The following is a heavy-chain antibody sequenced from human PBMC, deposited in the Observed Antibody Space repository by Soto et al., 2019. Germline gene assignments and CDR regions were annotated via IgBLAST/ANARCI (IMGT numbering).Heavy chain of an antibody. CDR3: ASTTLFGSYYDDDDAFDI. CDR2: MNPNSGNT. V-gene: IGHV1-8*01. D-gene: IGHD1-26*01. CDR1: GYTFTSYD. Sequence: ASVKVSCKASGYTFTSYDINWVRQATGQGLEWMGWMNPNSGNTGYAQKFQGRVTMTRNTSISTAYMELSSLGSEDTAVYYCASTTLFGSYYDDDDAFDIWGQGTMVTVSS. J-gene: IGHJ3*02.